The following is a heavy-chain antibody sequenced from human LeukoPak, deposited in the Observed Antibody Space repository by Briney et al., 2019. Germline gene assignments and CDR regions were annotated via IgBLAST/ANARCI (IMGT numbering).Heavy chain of an antibody. Sequence: GASVKVSCKASGYTFTSYAMNWVRQAPGQGLEWMGWINTNTGNPTYAQGFTGRFVFSLDTSVSTAYLQISSLKAEDTAVYYCARFPIVVVPAARSGAVAATQYYYYGMDVWGQGTTVTVSS. J-gene: IGHJ6*02. CDR3: ARFPIVVVPAARSGAVAATQYYYYGMDV. CDR1: GYTFTSYA. V-gene: IGHV7-4-1*02. D-gene: IGHD2-2*01. CDR2: INTNTGNP.